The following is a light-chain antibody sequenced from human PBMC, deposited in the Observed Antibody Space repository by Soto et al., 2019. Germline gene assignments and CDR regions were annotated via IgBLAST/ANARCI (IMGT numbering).Light chain of an antibody. CDR1: SGSIASNY. V-gene: IGLV6-57*03. J-gene: IGLJ3*02. CDR2: EDN. Sequence: FMLTQAHSVSESPGKTVTISCTRSSGSIASNYVQWYQQRPGSAPTTVIYEDNQRPSGVPDRFSGSIDSSSNSASLTISGLQTEDEADYYCQSYDSSKEVFGGGTKVPS. CDR3: QSYDSSKEV.